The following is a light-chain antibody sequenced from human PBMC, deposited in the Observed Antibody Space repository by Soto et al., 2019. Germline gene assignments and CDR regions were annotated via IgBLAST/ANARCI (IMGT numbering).Light chain of an antibody. Sequence: QAVVTQPPSVSGAPGQRVTISCTGTNSNIGADYDVHWYQRLSGRAPKLLIFANNNRPTGVPDRFSGSRSGPSASLAITGLQADDEADYFCQSYDTALTGWVFGGGTKVTVL. CDR1: NSNIGADYD. CDR3: QSYDTALTGWV. V-gene: IGLV1-40*01. J-gene: IGLJ3*02. CDR2: ANN.